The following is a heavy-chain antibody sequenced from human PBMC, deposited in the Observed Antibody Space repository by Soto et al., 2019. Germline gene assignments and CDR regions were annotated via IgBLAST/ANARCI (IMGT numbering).Heavy chain of an antibody. J-gene: IGHJ4*02. Sequence: SETLSLTCTVSGGSISSSSYYWGWIRQPPGKGLEWIGSIYYSGSTNYNPSLKSRVTISVDTSKNQFSLKLSSVTAADTAVYYCASGVGYGDAFDYWGQGTLVTVSS. V-gene: IGHV4-39*07. D-gene: IGHD4-17*01. CDR1: GGSISSSSYY. CDR2: IYYSGST. CDR3: ASGVGYGDAFDY.